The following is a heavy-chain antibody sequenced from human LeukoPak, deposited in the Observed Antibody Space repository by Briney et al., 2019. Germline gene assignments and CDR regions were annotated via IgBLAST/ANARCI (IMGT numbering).Heavy chain of an antibody. J-gene: IGHJ3*02. D-gene: IGHD6-13*01. V-gene: IGHV6-1*01. CDR1: GDSVSSNSAA. Sequence: SQTLSLTCAISGDSVSSNSAAWNWIRQSPSRGLEWLGRTYYRSKWYNDYAVSVKSRITINPDTSKNQFSLQLNSVTPEDTAVYYCARRPSRIAAAGRSAFDIWGQGTMVTVSS. CDR2: TYYRSKWYN. CDR3: ARRPSRIAAAGRSAFDI.